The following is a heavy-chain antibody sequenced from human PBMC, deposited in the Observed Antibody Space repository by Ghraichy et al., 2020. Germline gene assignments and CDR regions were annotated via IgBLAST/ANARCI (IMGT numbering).Heavy chain of an antibody. CDR3: AQAGIVVVMDDAFDI. J-gene: IGHJ3*02. Sequence: GESLNISCAASGFTFSSYAMSWVRQAPGKGLEWVSAISGSGGSTYYADSVKGRFTISRDNSKNTLYLQMNSLRAEDTAVYYCAQAGIVVVMDDAFDIWGQGTMVTVSS. CDR2: ISGSGGST. V-gene: IGHV3-23*01. D-gene: IGHD3-22*01. CDR1: GFTFSSYA.